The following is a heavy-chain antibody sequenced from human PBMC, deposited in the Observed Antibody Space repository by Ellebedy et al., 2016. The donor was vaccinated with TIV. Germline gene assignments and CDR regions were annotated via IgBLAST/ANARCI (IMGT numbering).Heavy chain of an antibody. CDR1: GFTFSDYY. J-gene: IGHJ4*02. D-gene: IGHD4-23*01. Sequence: GGSLRLSXAASGFTFSDYYMSWIRQAPGKGLEWISYITSSGVTTYYADSVKGRFTISRDNAKNSVDLQMNSLRAEDTAVYYCAREIIYGGYYFDYWGQGTLVTVSS. CDR3: AREIIYGGYYFDY. V-gene: IGHV3-11*04. CDR2: ITSSGVTT.